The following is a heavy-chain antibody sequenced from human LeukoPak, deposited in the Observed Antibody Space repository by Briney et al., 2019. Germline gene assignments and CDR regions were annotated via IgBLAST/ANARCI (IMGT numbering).Heavy chain of an antibody. Sequence: SETLSLTCAVYGGSFSGYYWSWIRQPPGKGLEWIGEINHSGSTNYNPSLKSRVTISVDTSKNQFSPKLSSVTAADTAVYYCARAKRGRLVKYGYYYYYYMDVWGKGTTVTVSS. CDR3: ARAKRGRLVKYGYYYYYYMDV. D-gene: IGHD3-16*01. CDR1: GGSFSGYY. J-gene: IGHJ6*03. V-gene: IGHV4-34*01. CDR2: INHSGST.